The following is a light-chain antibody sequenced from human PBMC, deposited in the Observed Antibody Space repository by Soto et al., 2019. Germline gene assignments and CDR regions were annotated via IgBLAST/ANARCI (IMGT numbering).Light chain of an antibody. Sequence: EIVLTQSPGTLSLSPGERATLSCRASQSVSSSYLAWYQQKPGQAPRLLIYGASSSATGIPDRFSGSGSGTDFAITISRLEPEDFAVYYCHQYGSSPWTFGQGTKVEIK. CDR2: GAS. V-gene: IGKV3-20*01. CDR3: HQYGSSPWT. CDR1: QSVSSSY. J-gene: IGKJ1*01.